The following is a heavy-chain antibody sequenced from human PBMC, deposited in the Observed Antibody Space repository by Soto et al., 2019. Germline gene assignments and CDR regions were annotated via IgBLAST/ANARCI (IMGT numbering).Heavy chain of an antibody. CDR1: GYTCTIYD. Sequence: ASVKVSCKASGYTCTIYDINCVRQSTGQGLEWMGWMNPNSGNTGYAQKFQGRVTMTRNTSISTAYMELSSLRSEDTAVYYCATPFYDFYYYYGMDVWGQGTTVTVSS. J-gene: IGHJ6*02. CDR3: ATPFYDFYYYYGMDV. V-gene: IGHV1-8*01. CDR2: MNPNSGNT. D-gene: IGHD3-3*01.